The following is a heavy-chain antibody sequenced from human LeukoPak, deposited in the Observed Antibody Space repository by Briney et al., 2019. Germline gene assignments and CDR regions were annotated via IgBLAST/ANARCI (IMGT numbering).Heavy chain of an antibody. D-gene: IGHD2-15*01. Sequence: GGSLRLSCAASGFTVSSNYMSWVRQAPGKGLEWVSVIYSGGSTYYADSVKGRFTISRDNSKNTLYLQMNSLRAEDTAVYYCARGGGFDCSGGSCYAFDIWGQGTMVTISS. CDR1: GFTVSSNY. J-gene: IGHJ3*02. V-gene: IGHV3-53*01. CDR3: ARGGGFDCSGGSCYAFDI. CDR2: IYSGGST.